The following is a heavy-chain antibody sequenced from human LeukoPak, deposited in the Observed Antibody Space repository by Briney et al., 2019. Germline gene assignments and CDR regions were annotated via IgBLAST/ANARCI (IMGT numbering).Heavy chain of an antibody. D-gene: IGHD2-8*01. J-gene: IGHJ4*02. Sequence: SETLSLTCTVSDGSISSYYWSWIRQPAGKGLEWIGRIYTSGSTNYNPSLESRVTISQDTSNKGISLRLTSVTAADTAVYYCTTGADNAKLNVWGQGTLATVSS. CDR2: IYTSGST. CDR3: TTGADNAKLNV. CDR1: DGSISSYY. V-gene: IGHV4-4*07.